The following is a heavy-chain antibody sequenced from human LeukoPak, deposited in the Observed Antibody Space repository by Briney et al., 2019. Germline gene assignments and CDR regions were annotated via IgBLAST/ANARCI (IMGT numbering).Heavy chain of an antibody. CDR2: ISSSSTI. Sequence: PGGSLRLSCAASGFTFSSYNMKWVRQAPGKGLEWVSYISSSSTIYYADSVKGRFTISRDNAKNSLYLQMNSLRAEDTAVYYCARVASQWLGALDYWGQGTLVTVSS. J-gene: IGHJ4*02. CDR1: GFTFSSYN. CDR3: ARVASQWLGALDY. V-gene: IGHV3-48*01. D-gene: IGHD6-19*01.